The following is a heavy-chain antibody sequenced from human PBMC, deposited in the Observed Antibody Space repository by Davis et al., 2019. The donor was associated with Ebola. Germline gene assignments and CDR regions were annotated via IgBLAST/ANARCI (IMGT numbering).Heavy chain of an antibody. D-gene: IGHD6-13*01. CDR3: SIAAAGHGGDY. J-gene: IGHJ4*02. CDR2: IRSKANSYAT. CDR1: GFTFSGSA. Sequence: PGESLRLSCAASGFTFSGSAMHWVRQASGKGLEWVGRIRSKANSYATAYAASVKGRFTISRDDSKNTAYLQMNSLKTEDTAVYYCSIAAAGHGGDYWGQGTLVTVSS. V-gene: IGHV3-73*01.